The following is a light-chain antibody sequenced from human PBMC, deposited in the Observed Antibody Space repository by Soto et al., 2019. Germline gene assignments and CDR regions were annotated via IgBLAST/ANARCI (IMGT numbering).Light chain of an antibody. CDR1: QNIASY. J-gene: IGKJ1*01. CDR3: QQSYMTTST. Sequence: DIQMTQSPSSLSASVGDRVTISCRASQNIASYLNWYQQKPGRAPKLLIYAASSLQSGVPSRFSGSGSGTDFTLTVSSLQPEDFATYYCQQSYMTTSTFGQGTKV. V-gene: IGKV1-39*01. CDR2: AAS.